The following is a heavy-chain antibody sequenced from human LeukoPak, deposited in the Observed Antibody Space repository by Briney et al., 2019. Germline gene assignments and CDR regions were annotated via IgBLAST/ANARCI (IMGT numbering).Heavy chain of an antibody. CDR3: ARGNFYSGSGSSPLDY. J-gene: IGHJ4*02. V-gene: IGHV3-7*01. Sequence: GGSLRLSCAASGFTFSSYWMSWVRQAPGKGLEWVANIKQDGSEKYYVDSVKGRLTISRDNAKNTLFLQMNSLRAEDTAVYYCARGNFYSGSGSSPLDYWGQGTLVTVSS. D-gene: IGHD3-10*01. CDR2: IKQDGSEK. CDR1: GFTFSSYW.